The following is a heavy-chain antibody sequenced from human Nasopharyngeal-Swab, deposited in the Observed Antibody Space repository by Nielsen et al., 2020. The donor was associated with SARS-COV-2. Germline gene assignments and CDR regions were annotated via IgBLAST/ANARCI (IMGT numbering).Heavy chain of an antibody. D-gene: IGHD3-3*01. CDR2: INPSGGST. CDR3: ARDQAGTIFGVVIMNYGMDV. Sequence: ASVKVSCKASGYTFTSYYMHWVRQAPGQGLEWMGLINPSGGSTSYAQKFQGRVTMTRDTSTSTVYMELSSLRSEDTAVYYCARDQAGTIFGVVIMNYGMDVWGQGTTVTVSS. CDR1: GYTFTSYY. V-gene: IGHV1-46*01. J-gene: IGHJ6*02.